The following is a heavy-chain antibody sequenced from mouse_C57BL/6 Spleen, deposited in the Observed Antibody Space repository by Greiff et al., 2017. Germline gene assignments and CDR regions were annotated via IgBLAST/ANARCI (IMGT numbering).Heavy chain of an antibody. CDR1: GYTFTSYW. V-gene: IGHV1-50*01. CDR2: IDPSDSYT. CDR3: ARSSGGAMDY. Sequence: VQLQQPGAELVKPGASVKLSCKASGYTFTSYWMQWVKQRPGQGLEWIGEIDPSDSYTNYNQKFKGKATLTVDTSSSTAYMQLSSLTSEDSAVYDCARSSGGAMDYWGQGTSGTVSS. J-gene: IGHJ4*01.